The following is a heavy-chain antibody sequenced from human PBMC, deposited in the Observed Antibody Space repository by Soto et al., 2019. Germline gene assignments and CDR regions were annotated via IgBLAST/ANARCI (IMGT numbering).Heavy chain of an antibody. V-gene: IGHV1-18*01. J-gene: IGHJ4*02. CDR3: ASATSIAVAGKES. CDR1: GDTITNYG. CDR2: ISFYNGNT. Sequence: QVQLVQSGGEVRKPGASVKVSCMASGDTITNYGISWVRQALGQGLEWMGWISFYNGNTKYAQNLQGRVTLTTDTSTSTAYMELRSLRSDDTAVYYCASATSIAVAGKESWGQGTLVTVSS. D-gene: IGHD6-19*01.